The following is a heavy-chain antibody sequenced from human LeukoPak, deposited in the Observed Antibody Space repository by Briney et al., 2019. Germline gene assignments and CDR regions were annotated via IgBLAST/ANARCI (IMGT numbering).Heavy chain of an antibody. Sequence: SETLSLTCSVSGGSITSYYWSWIRQSPGKGLEWIGYIYYSGSTNYNPSLKSRVTISVGTSKNQFSLKLSSVTAADTAVYYCARGARLGRAAGTLNFDYWGQGTLVTVSS. CDR2: IYYSGST. CDR1: GGSITSYY. CDR3: ARGARLGRAAGTLNFDY. V-gene: IGHV4-59*01. J-gene: IGHJ4*02. D-gene: IGHD6-13*01.